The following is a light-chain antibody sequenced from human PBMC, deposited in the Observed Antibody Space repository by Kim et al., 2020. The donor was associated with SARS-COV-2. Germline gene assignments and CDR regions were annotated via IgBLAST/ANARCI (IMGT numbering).Light chain of an antibody. CDR1: SSDVGGYNY. CDR3: TSYTSSNDWV. V-gene: IGLV2-14*04. CDR2: GVS. Sequence: QSITISYTGTSSDVGGYNYVSWYQQHPGNAPKLMIYGVSKRPSGISNRFSGSKSGNTASLTISGLQAEDEADYYCTSYTSSNDWVFGGGTQLTVL. J-gene: IGLJ3*02.